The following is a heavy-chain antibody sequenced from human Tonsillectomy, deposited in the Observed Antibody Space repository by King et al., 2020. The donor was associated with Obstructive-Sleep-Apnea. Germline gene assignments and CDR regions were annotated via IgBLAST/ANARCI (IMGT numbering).Heavy chain of an antibody. J-gene: IGHJ6*02. V-gene: IGHV3-23*04. CDR1: GFTFSRCA. CDR3: ARTAMGDFYYNGLDV. CDR2: IRASGGGT. D-gene: IGHD2-2*01. Sequence: VQLVESGGNLVRPGGSLRLSCVVSGFTFSRCAMSWVRQAPGKGLMWVSGIRASGGGTYYADSVKGRFTISRDNSKNTLYLQMNSLRAEDTAVYYCARTAMGDFYYNGLDVWGQGTTVTVSS.